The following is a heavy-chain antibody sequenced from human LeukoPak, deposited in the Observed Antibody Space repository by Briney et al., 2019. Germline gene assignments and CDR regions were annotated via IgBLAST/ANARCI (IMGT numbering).Heavy chain of an antibody. D-gene: IGHD1-26*01. CDR2: IYYSGST. CDR3: ARVGPYSGSYYGLEEDC. V-gene: IGHV4-39*07. CDR1: GGSISSSSYY. J-gene: IGHJ4*02. Sequence: TSETLSLTCTVSGGSISSSSYYWGWIRQPPGKGLEWIGSIYYSGSTYYNPSLKSRVTISVDTSKNQFSLKLSSVTAADTAVYYCARVGPYSGSYYGLEEDCWGQGTLVTVSS.